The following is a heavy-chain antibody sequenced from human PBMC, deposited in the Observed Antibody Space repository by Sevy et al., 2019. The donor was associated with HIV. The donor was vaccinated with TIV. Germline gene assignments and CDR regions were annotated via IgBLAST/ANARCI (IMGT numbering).Heavy chain of an antibody. Sequence: ASVKVSCKASGYTFTIYGISWVRQAPEQGLEWMGWISAYSGNTNYAQNLQGRVTMTTDTSTTTAYMELGSLRFDDTAVYYCARTSSYGSGNYFDYWGQGTLVTVSS. V-gene: IGHV1-18*01. J-gene: IGHJ4*02. CDR1: GYTFTIYG. CDR2: ISAYSGNT. CDR3: ARTSSYGSGNYFDY. D-gene: IGHD3-10*01.